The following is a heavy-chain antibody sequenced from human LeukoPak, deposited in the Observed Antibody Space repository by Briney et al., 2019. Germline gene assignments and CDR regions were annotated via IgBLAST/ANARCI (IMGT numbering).Heavy chain of an antibody. CDR1: SYSIRSGGDY. V-gene: IGHV4-38-2*01. CDR3: TRQTAVAAPFDK. CDR2: MHQGGST. J-gene: IGHJ4*02. D-gene: IGHD6-19*01. Sequence: PSETLSLTCGVSSYSIRSGGDYWAWIRQPPGKGLEWIGSMHQGGSTYYNPSLKRRLSISVDTSKNQFSLKLSFVAAADTALYYCTRQTAVAAPFDKWGQGTLLTISS.